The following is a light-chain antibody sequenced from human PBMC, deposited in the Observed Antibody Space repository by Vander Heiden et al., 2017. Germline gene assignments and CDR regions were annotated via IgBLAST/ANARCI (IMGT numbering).Light chain of an antibody. V-gene: IGLV2-23*02. J-gene: IGLJ2*01. Sequence: SALTTHAAASGSPGQSLTISCTGASSDVGSYNFVSWYQQHPGKAPKLMIYEVSKRPSVVANRFSVSKSGNTASLTISGLQAEDEADYYCCSYAGSSTFGFGGGTKLTVL. CDR1: SSDVGSYNF. CDR2: EVS. CDR3: CSYAGSSTFG.